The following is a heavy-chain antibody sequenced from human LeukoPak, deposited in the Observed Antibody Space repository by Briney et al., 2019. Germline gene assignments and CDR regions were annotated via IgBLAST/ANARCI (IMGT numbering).Heavy chain of an antibody. CDR2: IYYSGAT. Sequence: SETLSLTCSVSGDSMSSYYWSWVRQPPGKGLEWIGYIYYSGATSYNPSLKSRVTISIDTSKNQFSLNLGSVTAADTAMYYCSRGGSYYRAMIWGQGTMVAVSS. CDR1: GDSMSSYY. J-gene: IGHJ3*01. V-gene: IGHV4-59*01. D-gene: IGHD3-10*01. CDR3: SRGGSYYRAMI.